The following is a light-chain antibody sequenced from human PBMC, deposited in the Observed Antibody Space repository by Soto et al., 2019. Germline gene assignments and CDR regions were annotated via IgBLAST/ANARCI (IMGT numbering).Light chain of an antibody. CDR1: QSVSSSY. J-gene: IGKJ4*01. V-gene: IGKV3-20*01. CDR2: GAS. Sequence: EIVLTQSPGTLSLSPGERATLSCRASQSVSSSYLAWYQQKPGQAPRLLIYGASSRATGIPDRFSGSGSGTDFTLTISRLEPEDFAVYYCHQYDSSPLTFVGGTKLQIK. CDR3: HQYDSSPLT.